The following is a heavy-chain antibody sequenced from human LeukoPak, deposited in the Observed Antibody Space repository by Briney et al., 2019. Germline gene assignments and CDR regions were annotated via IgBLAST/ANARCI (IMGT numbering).Heavy chain of an antibody. CDR1: GYTFTGYY. CDR3: ARGGVSIAARPDDY. V-gene: IGHV1-2*02. J-gene: IGHJ4*02. D-gene: IGHD6-6*01. Sequence: PEASVKVSCKASGYTFTGYYMHWVRQAPGQGLEWMGWINPNSGGTNYAQKFQGRVTMTRDTSISTAYMELSRLTSDDTAVYYCARGGVSIAARPDDYWGQGTLVTVSS. CDR2: INPNSGGT.